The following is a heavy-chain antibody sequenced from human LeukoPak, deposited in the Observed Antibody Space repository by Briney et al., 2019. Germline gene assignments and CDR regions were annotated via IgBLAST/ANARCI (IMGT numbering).Heavy chain of an antibody. D-gene: IGHD6-6*01. CDR1: AFTFSSYE. Sequence: GGSLRLSCAASAFTFSSYELNWVRQAPGKGLEWISYISSSGSIINYADSVKGRLTISRDNAKNSLYLQMNSLRAEDTAVYYCARGATRRSSGAFDIWGQGTMVTVSS. CDR2: ISSSGSII. J-gene: IGHJ3*02. V-gene: IGHV3-48*03. CDR3: ARGATRRSSGAFDI.